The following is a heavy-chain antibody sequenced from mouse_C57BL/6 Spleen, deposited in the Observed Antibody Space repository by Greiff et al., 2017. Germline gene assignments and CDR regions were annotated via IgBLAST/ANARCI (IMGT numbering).Heavy chain of an antibody. J-gene: IGHJ4*01. CDR1: GYTFTDYY. CDR2: IYPGSGNT. D-gene: IGHD2-4*01. Sequence: QVQLQQSGPELVKPGASVKISCKASGYTFTDYYINWVKQRPGQGLEWIGWIYPGSGNTKYNEKFKGKATLTVDTSSSTAYMQLSSLTSEDSAVYFCAREGDDYGEGGYYYAMDYWGQGTSVTVSS. V-gene: IGHV1-84*01. CDR3: AREGDDYGEGGYYYAMDY.